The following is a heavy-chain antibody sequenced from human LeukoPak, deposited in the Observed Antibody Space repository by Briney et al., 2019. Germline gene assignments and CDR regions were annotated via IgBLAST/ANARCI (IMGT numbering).Heavy chain of an antibody. CDR1: GYTFTGYY. J-gene: IGHJ4*02. V-gene: IGHV1-2*02. D-gene: IGHD4-23*01. Sequence: ASVKVSCKASGYTFTGYYMYWVRQAPGQGLEWMGWSNPNSGGTYYAQKFQGRVTMTSDTSISTAYMELSRLRSDNTAVYYCARDLYGGTSATFDYWGQGTLVTVSS. CDR2: SNPNSGGT. CDR3: ARDLYGGTSATFDY.